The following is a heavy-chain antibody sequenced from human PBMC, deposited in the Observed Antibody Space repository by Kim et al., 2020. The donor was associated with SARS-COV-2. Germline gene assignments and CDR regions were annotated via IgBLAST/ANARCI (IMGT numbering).Heavy chain of an antibody. J-gene: IGHJ4*02. CDR3: ARDNEFGGVFHY. D-gene: IGHD3-16*01. V-gene: IGHV4-59*01. Sequence: NYNPSLKSRVTISVDTSKNQFSLKLSSVTAADTAVYYCARDNEFGGVFHYWGQGTLVTVSS.